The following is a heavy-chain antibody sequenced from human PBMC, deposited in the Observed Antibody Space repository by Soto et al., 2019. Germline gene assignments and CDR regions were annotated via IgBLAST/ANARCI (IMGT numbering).Heavy chain of an antibody. J-gene: IGHJ6*02. CDR1: GFSLARSRMK. V-gene: IGHV2-70*13. D-gene: IGHD3-10*02. CDR3: ARIQLWSDYFYYGLDV. CDR2: IDWDDDK. Sequence: SGPTLVNPTQTLTLTCTFPGFSLARSRMKVSWIRQPPGKALEWLALIDWDDDKYYSTSLKTRLTISKDNFKNQVVLTMTNMDPVDTATYYCARIQLWSDYFYYGLDVWGQGT.